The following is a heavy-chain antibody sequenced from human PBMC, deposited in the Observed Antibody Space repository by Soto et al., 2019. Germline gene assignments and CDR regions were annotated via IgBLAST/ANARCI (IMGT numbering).Heavy chain of an antibody. CDR1: GFTFSSYG. CDR3: AKDDDLSRSPPYGMDV. J-gene: IGHJ6*02. V-gene: IGHV3-30*18. D-gene: IGHD3-3*01. Sequence: GGSLRLSCAASGFTFSSYGMHWVRQAPGKGLEWVAVISYDGSNKYYADSVKGRFTISRDNSKNTLYLQMNSLRAEDTAVYYCAKDDDLSRSPPYGMDVWGQGTTVTVSS. CDR2: ISYDGSNK.